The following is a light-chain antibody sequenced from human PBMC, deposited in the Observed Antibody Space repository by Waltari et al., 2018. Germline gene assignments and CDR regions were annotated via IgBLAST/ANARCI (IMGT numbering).Light chain of an antibody. CDR3: QQYKKWPPYT. V-gene: IGKV3D-15*01. CDR2: DVS. Sequence: IVMTQSPATLSVSPGEGATLSCRASQSVSSNLAWYQQKPGQAPRLLICDVSTRAIGIPARSSGSAYGKEFTLTISRLQSEDFAVYYCQQYKKWPPYTFGQGTKLEIK. J-gene: IGKJ2*01. CDR1: QSVSSN.